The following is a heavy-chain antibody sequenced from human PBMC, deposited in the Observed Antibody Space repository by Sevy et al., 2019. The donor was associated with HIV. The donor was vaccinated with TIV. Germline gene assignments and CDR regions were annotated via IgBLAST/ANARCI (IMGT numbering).Heavy chain of an antibody. Sequence: SVKVSCKASGGTFSSYAISWVRQAPGQGLEWMGGIIPIFGTANYAQKFQGRVTITADESTSTAYMELSSLRSEDTAVYYCARVRERYYGSGSYPLGYWGQGTLVTVSS. CDR3: ARVRERYYGSGSYPLGY. V-gene: IGHV1-69*13. CDR1: GGTFSSYA. J-gene: IGHJ4*02. CDR2: IIPIFGTA. D-gene: IGHD3-10*01.